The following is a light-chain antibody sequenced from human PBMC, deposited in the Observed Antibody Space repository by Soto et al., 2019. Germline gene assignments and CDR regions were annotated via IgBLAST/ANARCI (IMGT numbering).Light chain of an antibody. J-gene: IGKJ5*01. V-gene: IGKV3-11*01. Sequence: EIVMTQYPATLSVSPGERATLSCTAIQSVSSNLAWYQQKPGQAPRLLIYDASNRATGIPARFSGSGSGTDFTLTISSLEPEDFAVYYCQQRSNWPPKITFGQGTRLEIK. CDR3: QQRSNWPPKIT. CDR1: QSVSSN. CDR2: DAS.